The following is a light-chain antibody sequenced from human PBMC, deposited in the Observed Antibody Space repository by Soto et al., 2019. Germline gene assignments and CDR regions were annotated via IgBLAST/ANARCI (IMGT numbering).Light chain of an antibody. J-gene: IGKJ1*01. Sequence: DIQMTQSPSTLSASVGDRVTITCRASQSISNWLAWYQQKPRKAPKLLIYKASSLESGVPSRFSGSGSGTEFTLTISCLQSEDFATYYCQQYYSYPWTFGQGAKADIK. CDR2: KAS. V-gene: IGKV1-5*03. CDR1: QSISNW. CDR3: QQYYSYPWT.